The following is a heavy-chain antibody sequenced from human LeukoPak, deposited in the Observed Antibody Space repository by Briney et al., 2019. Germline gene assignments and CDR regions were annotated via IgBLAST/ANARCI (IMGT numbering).Heavy chain of an antibody. V-gene: IGHV3-23*01. D-gene: IGHD3-22*01. Sequence: GGSLRLSCAASGFSFSSYWMSWVRQAPGKGLEWVAGVSDSGGSTNYADSVKGRFTISRDNPKNTLYLQMNSLRAEDTAVYFCAKRGVVIRVILVGFHKEAYYFDSWGQGALVTVSS. CDR2: VSDSGGST. CDR1: GFSFSSYW. CDR3: AKRGVVIRVILVGFHKEAYYFDS. J-gene: IGHJ4*02.